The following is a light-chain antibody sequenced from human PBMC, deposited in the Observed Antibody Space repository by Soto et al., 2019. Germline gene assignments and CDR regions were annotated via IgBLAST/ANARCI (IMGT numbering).Light chain of an antibody. Sequence: QSALTQPRSVSGSPGQSVTISCTGTSSDVGGYNYVSWYQQHPGKAPKLMIYDVTKRPSGVPDRFSGSKSGNTASLTISGLQAEDEADYYCCSYAGSVLYVFGTGTKLTDL. CDR2: DVT. V-gene: IGLV2-11*01. CDR3: CSYAGSVLYV. J-gene: IGLJ1*01. CDR1: SSDVGGYNY.